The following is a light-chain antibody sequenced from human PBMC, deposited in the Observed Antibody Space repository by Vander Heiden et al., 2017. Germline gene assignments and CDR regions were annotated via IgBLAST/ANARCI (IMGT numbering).Light chain of an antibody. CDR2: SNN. Sequence: SVLTQPPSASGTPGQRVTISCSGSSSNIGSNTVNWYQKLPGTAPTLLIFSNNQRPSGVPDRFSGSTSGTSASLAISGLQSGAEADYYCASWADSLNGLNWVFGGGTKLTVL. J-gene: IGLJ3*02. V-gene: IGLV1-44*01. CDR3: ASWADSLNGLNWV. CDR1: SSNIGSNT.